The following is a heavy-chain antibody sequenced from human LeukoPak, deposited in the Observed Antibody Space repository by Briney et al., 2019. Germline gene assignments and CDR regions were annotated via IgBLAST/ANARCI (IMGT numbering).Heavy chain of an antibody. Sequence: ASVKVSCKTSGYTFTSYSINWVRQAPGQGLEWMGWINSNSADTNYAQNFQGRVTMTRDTSISTAYMELSRLRSDDTALYYCARIGISARGTNFHHWGQGTLVTVSS. V-gene: IGHV1-2*02. CDR3: ARIGISARGTNFHH. J-gene: IGHJ1*01. D-gene: IGHD6-13*01. CDR2: INSNSADT. CDR1: GYTFTSYS.